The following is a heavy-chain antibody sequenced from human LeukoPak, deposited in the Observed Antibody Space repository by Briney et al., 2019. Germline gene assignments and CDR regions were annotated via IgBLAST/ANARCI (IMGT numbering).Heavy chain of an antibody. Sequence: GGSLRLSCAASVFTFSRYGMAWVRQAPGKGLEWVSGVSSSGTTYYADSVKGRFTISRDNSKNTLSLQMNTLRVEDTAVYYCVKMQGYMDVWGKGTTITVSS. V-gene: IGHV3-23*01. CDR2: VSSSGTT. CDR3: VKMQGYMDV. CDR1: VFTFSRYG. J-gene: IGHJ6*03.